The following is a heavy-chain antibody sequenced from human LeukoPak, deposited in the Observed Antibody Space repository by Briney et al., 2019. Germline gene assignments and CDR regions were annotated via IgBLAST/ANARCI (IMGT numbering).Heavy chain of an antibody. CDR3: AGSEYGSGSYYPTPYSFDY. CDR1: GGSISSYY. V-gene: IGHV4-59*01. Sequence: PSETLSLTCTVSGGSISSYYWSWIRQPPGKGLEWIGYIYYSGSTSYNPSLKSRVTISVDTSKNQFSLKLSSVTAADTAVYYCAGSEYGSGSYYPTPYSFDYWGQGTLVTVSS. D-gene: IGHD3-10*01. CDR2: IYYSGST. J-gene: IGHJ4*02.